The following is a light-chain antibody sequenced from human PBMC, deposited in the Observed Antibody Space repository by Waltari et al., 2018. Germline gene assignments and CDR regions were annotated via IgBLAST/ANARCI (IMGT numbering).Light chain of an antibody. CDR2: DAF. CDR3: LQYQYWPPWT. J-gene: IGKJ1*01. Sequence: IEMTQSPATLSVSPGERATLSCRASQNVGTKLAWYQQKPGLAPRLLIDDAFTRATGIPARVSGSGSGTEFTLTISSLQSEDLALYHCLQYQYWPPWTFGQGTKVEVK. V-gene: IGKV3-15*01. CDR1: QNVGTK.